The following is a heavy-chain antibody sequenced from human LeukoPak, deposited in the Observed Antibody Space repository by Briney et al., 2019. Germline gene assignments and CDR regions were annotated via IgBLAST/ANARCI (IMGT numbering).Heavy chain of an antibody. CDR2: IRYDGSNK. D-gene: IGHD6-13*01. CDR3: ARDGAAAAGRYFDY. J-gene: IGHJ4*02. CDR1: GFTFSSYG. V-gene: IGHV3-30*02. Sequence: GGSLRLSCAASGFTFSSYGMHWVRQAPGKGLEWVAFIRYDGSNKYYADSVKGRLTTSRDNAKSSLYLEMNSLRAEDTAVYYCARDGAAAAGRYFDYWGQGSLVTVSS.